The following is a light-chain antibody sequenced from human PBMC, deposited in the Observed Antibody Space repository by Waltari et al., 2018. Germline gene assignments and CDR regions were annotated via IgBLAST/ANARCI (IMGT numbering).Light chain of an antibody. CDR1: SSNIGNNA. CDR2: YDD. CDR3: AAWDDGLNGPV. J-gene: IGLJ3*02. V-gene: IGLV1-36*01. Sequence: QSVLTQPPSVSGAPRQRVTISCSGSSSNIGNNAVNWYQHLPGKAPKLLIYYDDLLHSGVRGRFSAAKAGTSASLAIRGLQSEDEADYYCAAWDDGLNGPVFGGGTKLTVL.